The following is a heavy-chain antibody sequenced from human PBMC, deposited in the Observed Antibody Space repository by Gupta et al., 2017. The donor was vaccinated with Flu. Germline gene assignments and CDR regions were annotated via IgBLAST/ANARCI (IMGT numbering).Heavy chain of an antibody. CDR2: ISVSGGST. J-gene: IGHJ6*02. CDR3: ARDCSSTSCDEYYYYGMDV. CDR1: GFTFSSYA. V-gene: IGHV3-23*01. Sequence: EVQLLESGGGLVQPGGSLRLSCAASGFTFSSYAMSWVRQAPGQGLEGVSAISVSGGSTYYADSVKGRFTISRDNSKNTLYLQMNSLRAEDTAVYYCARDCSSTSCDEYYYYGMDVWGQGTTVTVSS. D-gene: IGHD2-2*01.